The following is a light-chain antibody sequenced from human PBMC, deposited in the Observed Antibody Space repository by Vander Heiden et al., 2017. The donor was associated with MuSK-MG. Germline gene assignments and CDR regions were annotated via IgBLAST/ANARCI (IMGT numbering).Light chain of an antibody. CDR1: QSISTN. J-gene: IGKJ2*01. CDR2: AAS. V-gene: IGKV1-39*01. CDR3: QQSSSTPKT. Sequence: DIQMTQSPSSLSASVGDRVTITCRASQSISTNLNWYQQKPGKAPKFLIYAASTLQSGVPSRFSGSGSGTDFTLTISSLQPEDFATYYCQQSSSTPKTFGQGTKLEIK.